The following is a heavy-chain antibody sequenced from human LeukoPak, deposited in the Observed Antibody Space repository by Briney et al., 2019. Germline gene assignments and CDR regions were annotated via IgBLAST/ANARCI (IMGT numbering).Heavy chain of an antibody. V-gene: IGHV3-53*01. J-gene: IGHJ4*02. CDR2: IYSGAGS. D-gene: IGHD2-8*01. CDR3: AKGGNGALDY. CDR1: GFTVSDSY. Sequence: GGSLRLSCAASGFTVSDSYMTWVRQAPGKGLDWVSVIYSGAGSYYADSVKGRFTISRDNSKNTVYLQMNSLRDEDTAIYYCAKGGNGALDYWGRGTLVTVS.